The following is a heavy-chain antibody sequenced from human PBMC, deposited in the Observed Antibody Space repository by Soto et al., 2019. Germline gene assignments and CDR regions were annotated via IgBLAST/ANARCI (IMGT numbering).Heavy chain of an antibody. CDR1: GFTFSNYN. Sequence: EVQLVESGGGLVKPGGSLRLSCAAAGFTFSNYNMNWVRQAPGKGLEWVSSISSSSHSIYYADSVKGRFTISRDNAKNSLYLQLNSLRAEDTAVYFCARDGGFVVGAAEDFWSQGTLVTVSS. J-gene: IGHJ4*02. D-gene: IGHD2-15*01. CDR2: ISSSSHSI. V-gene: IGHV3-21*06. CDR3: ARDGGFVVGAAEDF.